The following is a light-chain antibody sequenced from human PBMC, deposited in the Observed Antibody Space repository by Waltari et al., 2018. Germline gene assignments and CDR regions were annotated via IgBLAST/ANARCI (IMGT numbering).Light chain of an antibody. CDR2: KVS. CDR3: MQGTHWPPATFLRRYT. Sequence: DVVMTQSPLSLPVTLGQPASISCRSSQSLVYSDGNTYLNWFQQRPGQSPRRLIYKVSNRDSGVPDRFSGRWSGTDFTLKISRVEAEDVGVYYCMQGTHWPPATFLRRYTFGQGTKLEIK. J-gene: IGKJ2*01. V-gene: IGKV2-30*01. CDR1: QSLVYSDGNTY.